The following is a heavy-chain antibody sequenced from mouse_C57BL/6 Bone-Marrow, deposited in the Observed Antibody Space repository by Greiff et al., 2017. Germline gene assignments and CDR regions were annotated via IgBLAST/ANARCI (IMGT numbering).Heavy chain of an antibody. CDR1: GYTFTSYW. J-gene: IGHJ2*01. Sequence: QVQLQQPGAELVKPGASVKLSCKASGYTFTSYWMHWVKQRPGQGLEWIGMIHPNSGSTNYNEKFKSKDTLTVDKSSSTAYMQLSSLTSEDSAVYYCARDGYYKDYWGQGTTLTVSS. CDR2: IHPNSGST. CDR3: ARDGYYKDY. D-gene: IGHD2-3*01. V-gene: IGHV1-64*01.